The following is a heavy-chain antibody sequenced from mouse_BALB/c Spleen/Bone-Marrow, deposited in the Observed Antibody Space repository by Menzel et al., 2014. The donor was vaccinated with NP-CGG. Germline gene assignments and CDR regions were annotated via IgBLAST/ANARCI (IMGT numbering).Heavy chain of an antibody. J-gene: IGHJ2*01. Sequence: VQLKESGGGLVQPGGSLKLSCAASGFTFSSYGMSWVRQTPDKRLELVATINTNGGNTYYPDSVKGRFTISRDSAKNTLYLQVSSLKSEDTAMYYCARGLDYWGQGTTLTVSS. CDR2: INTNGGNT. CDR3: ARGLDY. V-gene: IGHV5-6-3*01. CDR1: GFTFSSYG.